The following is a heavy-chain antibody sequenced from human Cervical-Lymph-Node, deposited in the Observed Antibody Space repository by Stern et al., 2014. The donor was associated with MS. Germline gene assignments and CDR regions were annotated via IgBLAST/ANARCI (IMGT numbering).Heavy chain of an antibody. CDR1: GYTFTDHY. J-gene: IGHJ6*02. CDR3: ARTDDLVFYYYAMDV. CDR2: ITPNSGGT. Sequence: VQLVQSGAEVRKPGASVKVSCKASGYTFTDHYIHWVRQAPGQGLEWVGRITPNSGGTNYAQKFLGRVTLTRDTSISTAYMELSGLTSDDTAVYYCARTDDLVFYYYAMDVWGQGTTVTVSS. D-gene: IGHD3-3*01. V-gene: IGHV1-2*06.